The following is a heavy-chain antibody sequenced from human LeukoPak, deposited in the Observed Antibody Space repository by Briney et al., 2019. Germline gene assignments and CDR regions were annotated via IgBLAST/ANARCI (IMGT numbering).Heavy chain of an antibody. D-gene: IGHD3-9*01. J-gene: IGHJ3*02. CDR3: ATPRPYYDILTGYHGAFDI. Sequence: ASVKVSCKASGYTFTGYYMHWVRQAPGQGLEWMGWINPNSGGTNYAQKFQGRVTMTRDTSISTAYMELSRLRSDDTAVYYCATPRPYYDILTGYHGAFDIWGQGTMVTVSS. CDR2: INPNSGGT. CDR1: GYTFTGYY. V-gene: IGHV1-2*02.